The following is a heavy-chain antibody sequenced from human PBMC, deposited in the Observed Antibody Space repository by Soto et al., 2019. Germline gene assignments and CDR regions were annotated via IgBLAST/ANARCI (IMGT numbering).Heavy chain of an antibody. J-gene: IGHJ6*02. D-gene: IGHD2-2*01. V-gene: IGHV1-18*01. CDR2: ISAYNGNT. CDR1: GYTFTSYG. CDR3: ARDNIVVPAVRGMDV. Sequence: ASVKVSCKASGYTFTSYGISWVRQAPGQGLEWMGWISAYNGNTNYAQKLQGRVTMTTDTSTSTAYMELRSLRSDDTAVYYCARDNIVVPAVRGMDVWGQGTTVTVSS.